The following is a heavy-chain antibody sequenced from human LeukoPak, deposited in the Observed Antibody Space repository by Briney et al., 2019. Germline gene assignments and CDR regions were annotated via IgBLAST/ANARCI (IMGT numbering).Heavy chain of an antibody. Sequence: PSETLSVTCTVSGDSISSYYWSWIRQPAGKGLEWIGRIYTSGTTHYNPSLKSRVTMSVDTSKNQFSPKLSSVTAADTAVYYCARDRDRNYGDCYFDYWGQGTLVTVSS. V-gene: IGHV4-4*07. D-gene: IGHD4-17*01. CDR1: GDSISSYY. CDR3: ARDRDRNYGDCYFDY. J-gene: IGHJ4*02. CDR2: IYTSGTT.